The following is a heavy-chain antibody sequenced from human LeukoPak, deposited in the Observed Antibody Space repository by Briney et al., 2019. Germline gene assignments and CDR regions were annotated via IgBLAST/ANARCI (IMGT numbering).Heavy chain of an antibody. CDR1: GGACSSYA. D-gene: IGHD2-2*03. V-gene: IGHV1-69*13. CDR2: VIRIFSTT. J-gene: IGHJ4*02. CDR3: AGGYCSTTSCYVNPYFDY. Sequence: ASVKVSCKASGGACSSYAIHWVRQAPGQGLEWMGGVIRIFSTTNYAQKFQGRVTISADESTSTAYMELSSLRSEDTAVYYCAGGYCSTTSCYVNPYFDYWGQGTLVTVSS.